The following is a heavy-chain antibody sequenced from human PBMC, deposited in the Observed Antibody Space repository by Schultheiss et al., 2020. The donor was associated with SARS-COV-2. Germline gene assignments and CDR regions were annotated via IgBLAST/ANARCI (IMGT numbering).Heavy chain of an antibody. CDR1: GFTFTGYA. CDR2: ISSHGTDK. Sequence: GGSLRLSCAASGFTFTGYALHWVRQAPGTGLEWVAVISSHGTDKYYADSVKGRFTISRDNSKNTVYLQMTSLGAEDTAVYYCARSDDVVVVAAINFDNWGQGTLVTVSS. CDR3: ARSDDVVVVAAINFDN. V-gene: IGHV3-30*04. J-gene: IGHJ4*02. D-gene: IGHD2-15*01.